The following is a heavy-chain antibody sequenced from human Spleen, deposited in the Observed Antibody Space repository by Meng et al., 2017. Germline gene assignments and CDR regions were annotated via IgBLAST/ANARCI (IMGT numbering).Heavy chain of an antibody. D-gene: IGHD6-13*01. CDR1: GYTFTSDA. V-gene: IGHV7-4-1*02. J-gene: IGHJ4*02. CDR3: ARGASSRLEV. CDR2: INTSTGNP. Sequence: QVQLVQSGSELKKPGASVRVSCKASGYTFTSDAMNWLRQAPGQGLEWMGWINTSTGNPTYVQGFTGRFVFSLDTSVNTAYLQISSLKADDTAVYYCARGASSRLEVWGQGTLVTVSS.